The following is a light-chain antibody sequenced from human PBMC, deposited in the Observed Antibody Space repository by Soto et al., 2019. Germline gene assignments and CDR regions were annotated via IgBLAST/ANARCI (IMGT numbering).Light chain of an antibody. Sequence: QSVLTQPASVSGSPGQSITISCTGTSSDVGGYNYVSWYQQHPGKAPKLMIYDFNNRPSGVSNRFSGSKSGNTASLTISGLQAEDEADYYCSSYTSSSTRVFGTGTKVTVL. CDR3: SSYTSSSTRV. V-gene: IGLV2-14*01. J-gene: IGLJ1*01. CDR1: SSDVGGYNY. CDR2: DFN.